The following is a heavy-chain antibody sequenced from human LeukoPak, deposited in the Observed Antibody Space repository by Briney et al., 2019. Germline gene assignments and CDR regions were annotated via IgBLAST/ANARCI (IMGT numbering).Heavy chain of an antibody. J-gene: IGHJ3*02. CDR3: ARELEYDYVWGSYRYRSDAFDI. CDR2: ISSSGSTI. CDR1: GFTFSSYA. D-gene: IGHD3-16*02. V-gene: IGHV3-11*01. Sequence: GGSLRLSCAASGFTFSSYAMSWIRQAPGKGLEWVSYISSSGSTIYYADSVKGRFTISRDNAKNSLYLQMNSLRAEDTAVYYCARELEYDYVWGSYRYRSDAFDIWGQGTMVTVSS.